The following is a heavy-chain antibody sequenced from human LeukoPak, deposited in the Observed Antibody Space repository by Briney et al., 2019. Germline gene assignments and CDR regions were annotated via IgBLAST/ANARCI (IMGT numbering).Heavy chain of an antibody. Sequence: PSETLSLTCSVSGDSISSRDYYWSWIRQPPGKGLEWIGYIYYSGSTSYNPSLKSRVIISVDTSKNQFSLRLSSVTAADTAVYSGAKQCGSRSVAGGAFDIGGQGTMVTVSS. CDR1: GDSISSRDYY. J-gene: IGHJ3*02. CDR3: AKQCGSRSVAGGAFDI. D-gene: IGHD6-19*01. V-gene: IGHV4-30-4*08. CDR2: IYYSGST.